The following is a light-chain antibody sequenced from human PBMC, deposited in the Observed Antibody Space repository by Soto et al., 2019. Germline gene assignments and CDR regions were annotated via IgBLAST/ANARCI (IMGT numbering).Light chain of an antibody. J-gene: IGKJ1*01. Sequence: DIQMTQSPSSLSASVGDRVTITCQASQNINNYLNCYQQKPGRAPKLLIYDASSLESGVPSRFSGSGSGTEFTLTISSLQPDDFATYYCQQYNSYWTFGQGTKVDIK. CDR1: QNINNY. CDR3: QQYNSYWT. V-gene: IGKV1-5*01. CDR2: DAS.